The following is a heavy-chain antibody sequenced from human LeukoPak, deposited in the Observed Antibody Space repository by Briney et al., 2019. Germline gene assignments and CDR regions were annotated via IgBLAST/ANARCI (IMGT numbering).Heavy chain of an antibody. CDR2: ISGSGGST. D-gene: IGHD3-22*01. V-gene: IGHV3-23*01. Sequence: GGSLRLSCAASGFTFSSYAMSWVRQAPGKGLEWVSAISGSGGSTYYADSVKGRFTISRDNAKNSLYLQMNSLRAEDTAVYYCARETVVITSPYFDYWGQGTLVTVSS. CDR3: ARETVVITSPYFDY. J-gene: IGHJ4*02. CDR1: GFTFSSYA.